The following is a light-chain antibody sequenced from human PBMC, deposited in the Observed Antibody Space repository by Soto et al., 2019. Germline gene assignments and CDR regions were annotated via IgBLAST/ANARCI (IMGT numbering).Light chain of an antibody. CDR2: EVT. CDR3: SSFASSNTGV. Sequence: QSVLTQPPSASGSPGQSVTISCTGTSSDVGAYNYVSWYQQHAGKAPKLVIYEVTKRPSGVPDRFSGSKSANTASLTVSGLQAEVEADYYCSSFASSNTGVFGGGTQLTVL. J-gene: IGLJ3*02. V-gene: IGLV2-8*01. CDR1: SSDVGAYNY.